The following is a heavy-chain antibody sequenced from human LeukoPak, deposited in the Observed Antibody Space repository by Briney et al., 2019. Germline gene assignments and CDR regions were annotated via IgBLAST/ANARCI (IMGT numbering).Heavy chain of an antibody. D-gene: IGHD6-19*01. CDR1: GGSISSYY. J-gene: IGHJ5*02. CDR2: IYYSGST. V-gene: IGHV4-59*01. Sequence: SETLSLTCTVSGGSISSYYWSWIRQPPGKGLEWIGYIYYSGSTNYNPSLKSRVTISVDTSKNQFSLKLSSVTAADTAVYYCARGLGKGAVAPLGPGTLGTVSS. CDR3: ARGLGKGAVAP.